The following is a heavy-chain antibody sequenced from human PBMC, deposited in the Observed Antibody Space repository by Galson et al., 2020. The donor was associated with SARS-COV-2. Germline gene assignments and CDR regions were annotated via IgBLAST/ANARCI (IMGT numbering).Heavy chain of an antibody. Sequence: SQASETLSLTCAVYGGSFSGYYWSWIRQPPGKGLEWIGEINHSGSTNYNPSLKSRVTISVDTSKNQFSLKLSSVTAADTAVYYCARGLLSHLRYSSGTNTPYFDYWGQGTLVTVSS. CDR3: ARGLLSHLRYSSGTNTPYFDY. CDR2: INHSGST. J-gene: IGHJ4*02. V-gene: IGHV4-34*01. D-gene: IGHD6-19*01. CDR1: GGSFSGYY.